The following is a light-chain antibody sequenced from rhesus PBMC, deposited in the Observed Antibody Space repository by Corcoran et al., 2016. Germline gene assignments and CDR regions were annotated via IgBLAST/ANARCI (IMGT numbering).Light chain of an antibody. CDR3: QQYNSIPLT. CDR1: QGISSF. J-gene: IGKJ4*01. Sequence: DTQMTQSPSSLSASVGDRVTITCRASQGISSFLNWYQQNTGKAPKLLIYFANSLESGVPSRFRGCGSGTEITLTISSLQPEDFATYYCQQYNSIPLTFGGGTKVELK. V-gene: IGKV1-32*01. CDR2: FAN.